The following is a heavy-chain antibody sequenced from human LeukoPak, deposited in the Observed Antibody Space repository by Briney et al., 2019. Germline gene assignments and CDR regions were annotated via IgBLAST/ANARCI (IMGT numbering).Heavy chain of an antibody. D-gene: IGHD3-16*02. Sequence: ASVKVSYKASGFELTDYGISWVRQAPGQGLEWMGSISPYNGNTNYAERLQGRVIMTTDTSTRTAYMELRSLRSDDTAVFYCARDQYDYVWGSYRPYFDYWGQGTLVTVSS. V-gene: IGHV1-18*01. J-gene: IGHJ4*02. CDR3: ARDQYDYVWGSYRPYFDY. CDR2: ISPYNGNT. CDR1: GFELTDYG.